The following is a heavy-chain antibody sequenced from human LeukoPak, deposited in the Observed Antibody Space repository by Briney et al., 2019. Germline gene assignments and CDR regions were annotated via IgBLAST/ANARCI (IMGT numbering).Heavy chain of an antibody. CDR2: ARNRANGYTT. J-gene: IGHJ4*02. Sequence: GGSLRLSCAASGFTFSDHYIDWVRQAPGKGLEWVGRARNRANGYTTQYAASVKGRFTMSRDGSENTVHLQINSLKTETTAVYFCARITRVHYDYWGQGTLVTVSS. CDR1: GFTFSDHY. CDR3: ARITRVHYDY. V-gene: IGHV3-72*01. D-gene: IGHD1-1*01.